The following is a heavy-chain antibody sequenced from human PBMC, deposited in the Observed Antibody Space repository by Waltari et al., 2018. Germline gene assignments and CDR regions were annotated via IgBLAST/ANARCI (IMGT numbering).Heavy chain of an antibody. V-gene: IGHV3-33*08. D-gene: IGHD6-6*01. J-gene: IGHJ3*02. Sequence: QVQLVESGGGVVQPGRSLRLSCAASGFTFSSYGMHWVRQAPGKGLEWVAVIWYDGSNKYYADSVKGRFTISRDNSKNTLYLQMNSLRAEDTAMYYCANLAARSAFDIWGQGTMVIVSS. CDR1: GFTFSSYG. CDR2: IWYDGSNK. CDR3: ANLAARSAFDI.